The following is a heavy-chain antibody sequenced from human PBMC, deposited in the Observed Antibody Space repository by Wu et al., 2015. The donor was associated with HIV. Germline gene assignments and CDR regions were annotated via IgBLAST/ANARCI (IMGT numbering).Heavy chain of an antibody. V-gene: IGHV1-69*13. D-gene: IGHD6-19*01. Sequence: QVQLVQSGAEVKKPGSSVKVSCKASGGTFSSYAISWVRQAPGQGLEWMGRIIPIFGTANYAQKFQGRVTITADESTSTAYMELSSLRSEDTAVYYCARDVQYVVAVAGSRVLYWYFDLWGRGTLVTVSS. CDR2: IIPIFGTA. CDR3: ARDVQYVVAVAGSRVLYWYFDL. J-gene: IGHJ2*01. CDR1: GGTFSSYA.